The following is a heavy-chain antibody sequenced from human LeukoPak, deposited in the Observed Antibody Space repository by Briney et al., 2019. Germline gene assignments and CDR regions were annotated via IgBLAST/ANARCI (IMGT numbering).Heavy chain of an antibody. Sequence: GGSLRLSCAASGFTFSSYWRSWVRQAPGKGREGVANIKQDGSEKYYVDSVKGRFTISRDNAKNSLYLQMNSLRAEDTAVYYCARDPISTSGSYPLYWGQGALVTVSS. CDR3: ARDPISTSGSYPLY. D-gene: IGHD1-26*01. CDR1: GFTFSSYW. CDR2: IKQDGSEK. J-gene: IGHJ4*02. V-gene: IGHV3-7*01.